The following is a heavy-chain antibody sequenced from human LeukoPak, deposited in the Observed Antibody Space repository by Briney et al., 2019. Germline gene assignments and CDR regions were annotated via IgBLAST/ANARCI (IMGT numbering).Heavy chain of an antibody. CDR2: ISESGGNT. J-gene: IGHJ4*02. V-gene: IGHV3-23*01. CDR1: GFTFSNYA. CDR3: ARGLGTVQLWQIGY. Sequence: PGGSLRLSCAASGFTFSNYAMNWVRQAPGKGPEWVSGISESGGNTFYADSVKGRFTISRDNSKNTLFLQMNSLRAEDTAVYYCARGLGTVQLWQIGYWGQGTLVTVSS. D-gene: IGHD5-18*01.